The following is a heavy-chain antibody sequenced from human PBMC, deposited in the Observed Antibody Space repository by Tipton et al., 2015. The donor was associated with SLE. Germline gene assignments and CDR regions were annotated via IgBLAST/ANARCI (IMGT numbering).Heavy chain of an antibody. J-gene: IGHJ4*02. CDR2: IYYSGST. D-gene: IGHD1-26*01. CDR1: GASFTGDY. Sequence: TLSLTCTVSGASFTGDYWSWIRQPPGKGLEWIGHIYYSGSTNYNPSLKSRVTISVDTSKNQFSLKLSSVTAADTAVYYCAREGGSYTAFDYWGQGTLVTVSS. CDR3: AREGGSYTAFDY. V-gene: IGHV4-59*01.